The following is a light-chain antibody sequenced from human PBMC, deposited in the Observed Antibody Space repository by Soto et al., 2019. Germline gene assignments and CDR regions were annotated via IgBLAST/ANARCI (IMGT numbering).Light chain of an antibody. J-gene: IGKJ1*01. CDR3: QQYGSSPRT. CDR2: AAS. CDR1: QSVSYNY. Sequence: EIGLTQSPGTLSLSPGERATLSCRASQSVSYNYLAWYQQKPGQAPRLLIYAASSRATGIPDRFSGSGSGTDFTLTISRLEPEDFAMYYCQQYGSSPRTFGQGTKVEI. V-gene: IGKV3-20*01.